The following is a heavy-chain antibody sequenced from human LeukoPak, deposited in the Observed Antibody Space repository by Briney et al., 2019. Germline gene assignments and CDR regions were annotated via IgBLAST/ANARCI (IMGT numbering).Heavy chain of an antibody. CDR2: INAGNGNT. CDR1: GYTFTSYA. V-gene: IGHV1-3*01. D-gene: IGHD6-25*01. CDR3: ARDPNSGYHDY. Sequence: ASVKVSCKASGYTFTSYAIHWVRQAPGQRLEWMGWINAGNGNTKYSQKFQGRVTITRDTSASTAYMEQSSLRSEDTAVYYCARDPNSGYHDYWGQGTLVTVSS. J-gene: IGHJ4*02.